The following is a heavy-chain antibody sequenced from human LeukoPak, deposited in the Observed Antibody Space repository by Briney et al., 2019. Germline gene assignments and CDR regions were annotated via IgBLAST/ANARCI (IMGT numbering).Heavy chain of an antibody. J-gene: IGHJ4*02. CDR1: GYTFTGYY. V-gene: IGHV1-2*02. CDR3: AREHTYYYDSSGLIDY. Sequence: ASVKVSCKASGYTFTGYYMHWVRQAPGQGLEWMGWINPNSGGTNYAQKLQGRVTMTTDTSTSTAYMELRSLRSDDTAVYYCAREHTYYYDSSGLIDYWGQGTLVTVSS. CDR2: INPNSGGT. D-gene: IGHD3-22*01.